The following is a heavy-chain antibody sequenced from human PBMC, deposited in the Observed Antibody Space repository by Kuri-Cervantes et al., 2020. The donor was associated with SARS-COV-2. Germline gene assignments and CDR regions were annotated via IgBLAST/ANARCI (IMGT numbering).Heavy chain of an antibody. CDR2: INPSGGST. CDR1: GYTFTSYY. Sequence: ASVKVSCKASGYTFTSYYMHWVRQAPGQGLEWMGIINPSGGSTSYAQKFQGRVTMTSDTSTSTVFMELSSLRSEDTAVYYCARAEEHNAQQLAGVDYWGQGTLVTVSS. D-gene: IGHD6-13*01. CDR3: ARAEEHNAQQLAGVDY. J-gene: IGHJ4*02. V-gene: IGHV1-46*01.